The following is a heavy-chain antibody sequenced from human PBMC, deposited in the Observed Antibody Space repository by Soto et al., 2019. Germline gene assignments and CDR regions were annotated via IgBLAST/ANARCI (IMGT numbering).Heavy chain of an antibody. CDR2: IIPIFGTT. CDR3: ARDRLRGYDSSGFYS. V-gene: IGHV1-69*05. D-gene: IGHD3-22*01. J-gene: IGHJ4*02. CDR1: GGTSSSYA. Sequence: SVKVSCKASGGTSSSYAISWVRQAPGQGLEWMGGIIPIFGTTNYAQKFQGRVTMTTDTSTNTAYLELRSLKSDDTAIYYCARDRLRGYDSSGFYSWGQGTMVTVS.